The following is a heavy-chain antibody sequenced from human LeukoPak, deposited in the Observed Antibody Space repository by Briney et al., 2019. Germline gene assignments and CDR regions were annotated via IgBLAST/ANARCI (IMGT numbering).Heavy chain of an antibody. V-gene: IGHV1-3*01. D-gene: IGHD1-26*01. CDR2: IHADSGNT. CDR3: ARDSGSGNNDY. J-gene: IGHJ4*02. Sequence: ASVKVSCKTSGYTFTRCAVHWVRQAPGQRLEWMGWIHADSGNTKYSQKLQGRVTFISNTSATTAFMELSSLRSEDAAVYYCARDSGSGNNDYWGQGTLVTVSS. CDR1: GYTFTRCA.